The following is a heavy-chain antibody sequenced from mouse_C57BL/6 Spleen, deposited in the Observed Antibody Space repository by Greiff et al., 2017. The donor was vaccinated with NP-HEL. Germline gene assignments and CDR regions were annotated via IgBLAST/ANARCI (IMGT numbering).Heavy chain of an antibody. D-gene: IGHD1-1*01. Sequence: DVKLVESGGGLVKPGGSLKLSCAASGFTFSSYAMSWVRQTPEKRLEWVATISDGGSYTYYPDNVKGRFTISRDNAKNNLYLQMSHLKSEDTAMYYCARGYYGSSYGAMDYWGQGTSVTVSS. V-gene: IGHV5-4*03. CDR3: ARGYYGSSYGAMDY. CDR2: ISDGGSYT. CDR1: GFTFSSYA. J-gene: IGHJ4*01.